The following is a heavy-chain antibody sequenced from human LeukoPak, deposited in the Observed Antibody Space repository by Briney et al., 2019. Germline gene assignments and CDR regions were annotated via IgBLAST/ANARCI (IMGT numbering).Heavy chain of an antibody. CDR2: ISSSSSYI. CDR1: GFTFSSYS. J-gene: IGHJ3*02. CDR3: ARAIFGVVIVAFDI. D-gene: IGHD3-3*01. V-gene: IGHV3-21*01. Sequence: GGSLRLSCAASGFTFSSYSMNWVRQAPGKGLEWVSSISSSSSYIYYADSVKGRFTISRDNARNSLYLQMNSQRAEDTAVYYCARAIFGVVIVAFDIWGQGTMVTVSS.